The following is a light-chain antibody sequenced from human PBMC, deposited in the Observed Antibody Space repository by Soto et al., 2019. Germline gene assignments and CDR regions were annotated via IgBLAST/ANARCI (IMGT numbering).Light chain of an antibody. Sequence: QLVLTQSPSASASLGASVKLTCTLSSGHSSYAIAWHQQQPEKGPRYLMKLNSDGSHTKGDGIPDRFSGSSSGAERYLTSSNLLSEDEADYYCQTWGTGEVFGGGTKLTVL. V-gene: IGLV4-69*01. CDR1: SGHSSYA. CDR3: QTWGTGEV. J-gene: IGLJ2*01. CDR2: LNSDGSH.